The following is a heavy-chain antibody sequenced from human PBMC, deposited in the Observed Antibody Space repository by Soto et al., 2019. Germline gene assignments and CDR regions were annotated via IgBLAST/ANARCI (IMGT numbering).Heavy chain of an antibody. CDR2: MSYSRST. CDR1: GGSISSHTYY. D-gene: IGHD7-27*01. CDR3: ASHLRHTTWGGGYFDY. V-gene: IGHV4-39*01. J-gene: IGHJ4*02. Sequence: QLQLQESGPGLVKPSETLSLTCSVSGGSISSHTYYWGWIRQPPGKGLEWIGSMSYSRSTYYNPSLKSRVNISVYTSQNQFSLRLTSVTAADTAVYYCASHLRHTTWGGGYFDYWGQGPLVTVSS.